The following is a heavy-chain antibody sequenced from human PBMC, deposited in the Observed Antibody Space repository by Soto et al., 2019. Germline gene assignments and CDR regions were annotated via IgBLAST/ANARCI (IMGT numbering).Heavy chain of an antibody. J-gene: IGHJ5*02. CDR1: GGSISSGGYY. Sequence: KPSETLSLTCTVSGGSISSGGYYWSWIRQHPGKGLEWIGYIYYSGSTYYNPSLKSRVTISVDTSKNQFSLKLSSVTAADTAVYYCARGEVLRYFDWLLFPWFDPWGQRTLVTV. CDR2: IYYSGST. CDR3: ARGEVLRYFDWLLFPWFDP. D-gene: IGHD3-9*01. V-gene: IGHV4-31*03.